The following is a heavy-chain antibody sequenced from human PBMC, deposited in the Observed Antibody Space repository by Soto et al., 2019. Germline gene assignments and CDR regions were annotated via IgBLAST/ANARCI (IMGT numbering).Heavy chain of an antibody. Sequence: QVQLVQSGAEVKKPGASVKVSCKASGYTFNSYGISWVRQAPGQGLEWMGWISVYNGNTNYAQKVQGRGTMTTDTSTSTAYMELRSLRSDDTAVYYFARDGRNGGYFDYWGQGTVVTVSS. CDR3: ARDGRNGGYFDY. CDR1: GYTFNSYG. V-gene: IGHV1-18*01. J-gene: IGHJ4*02. D-gene: IGHD2-8*01. CDR2: ISVYNGNT.